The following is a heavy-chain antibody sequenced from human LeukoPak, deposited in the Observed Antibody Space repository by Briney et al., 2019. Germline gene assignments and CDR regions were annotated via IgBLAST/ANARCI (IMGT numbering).Heavy chain of an antibody. CDR2: ISGNGGST. CDR1: GFTFSSYA. V-gene: IGHV3-23*01. D-gene: IGHD7-27*01. Sequence: GGSLRLSCAASGFTFSSYAMSWVRQAPGKGLGWVSSISGNGGSTYYADSVKGRFTISRDNSKNTLYLQMNSLRAEDTAVYNCAKAKLGSYYFYGMDVWGQGTTVTVSS. CDR3: AKAKLGSYYFYGMDV. J-gene: IGHJ6*02.